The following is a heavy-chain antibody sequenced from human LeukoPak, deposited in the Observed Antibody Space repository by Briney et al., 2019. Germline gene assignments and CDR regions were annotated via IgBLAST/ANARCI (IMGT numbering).Heavy chain of an antibody. CDR3: AKAYKVRGAHGSDIDY. CDR2: ISVSGGST. D-gene: IGHD3-10*01. CDR1: GFTFSSYA. J-gene: IGHJ4*02. Sequence: GGSLRLSCAASGFTFSSYAMGWVRQAPGKGPEWVSGISVSGGSTYYADSVKGRFTISRDKSKNTLYMQINSLTAEDTAVYYCAKAYKVRGAHGSDIDYWGQGTLVTVSS. V-gene: IGHV3-23*01.